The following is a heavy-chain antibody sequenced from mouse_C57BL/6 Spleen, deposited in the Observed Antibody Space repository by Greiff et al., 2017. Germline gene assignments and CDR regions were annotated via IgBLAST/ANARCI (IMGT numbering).Heavy chain of an antibody. J-gene: IGHJ2*01. CDR2: INPSNGGT. Sequence: QVQLQQPRTELVKPGASVKLSCKASGYTFTSYWMHWVKQRPGQGLEWIGNINPSNGGTNYNEKFKSKATLTVDKSSSTAYMQLSSLTSEDSAVYYCARSSGSSSNYFDYWGQGTTLTVSS. CDR3: ARSSGSSSNYFDY. V-gene: IGHV1-53*01. D-gene: IGHD1-1*01. CDR1: GYTFTSYW.